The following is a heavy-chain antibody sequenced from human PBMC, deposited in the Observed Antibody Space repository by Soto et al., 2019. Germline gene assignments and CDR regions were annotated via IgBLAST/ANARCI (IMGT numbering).Heavy chain of an antibody. D-gene: IGHD6-13*01. J-gene: IGHJ6*02. Sequence: ASVKVSCKASGYTFTSYGISWVRQAPGQGLEWMGWISAYNGNTNYAQKLQGRVTMTTDTSTSTAYMELRSLRSDDTAVYYCARDRYSSSWYYYYGMDVWGQGTPVTVSS. CDR1: GYTFTSYG. CDR3: ARDRYSSSWYYYYGMDV. CDR2: ISAYNGNT. V-gene: IGHV1-18*01.